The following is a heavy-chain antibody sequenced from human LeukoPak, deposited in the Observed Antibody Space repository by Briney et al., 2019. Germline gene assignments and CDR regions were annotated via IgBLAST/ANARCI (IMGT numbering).Heavy chain of an antibody. CDR1: GFTFSSYS. CDR2: ISSSSSYI. CDR3: AREGYVKNYYYYGMDV. D-gene: IGHD2-15*01. Sequence: PGGSLRLSCAASGFTFSSYSMNWVRQAPGKGLEWVSSISSSSSYIYYADSVKGRFTISRDNAKNSLYLQMNSLRAEDTAVYYCAREGYVKNYYYYGMDVWGQGTTVTVSS. J-gene: IGHJ6*02. V-gene: IGHV3-21*01.